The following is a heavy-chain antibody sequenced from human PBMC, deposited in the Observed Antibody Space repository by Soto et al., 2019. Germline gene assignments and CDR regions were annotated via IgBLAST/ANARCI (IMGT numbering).Heavy chain of an antibody. J-gene: IGHJ4*02. CDR1: GGSFSGYY. D-gene: IGHD4-17*01. V-gene: IGHV4-34*01. CDR2: INHSGST. Sequence: PSETLSLTCAVYGGSFSGYYWSWIRQPPGKGLEWIGEINHSGSTNYNPSLKSRVTISVDTSKNQFSLKLRSVTAADTAVYFCARALNSGDSFDYWGQGTLVTVSS. CDR3: ARALNSGDSFDY.